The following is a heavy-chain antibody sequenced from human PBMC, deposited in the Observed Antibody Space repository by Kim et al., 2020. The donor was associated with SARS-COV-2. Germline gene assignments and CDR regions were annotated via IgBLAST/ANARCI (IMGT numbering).Heavy chain of an antibody. J-gene: IGHJ4*02. CDR3: EKDSRLSSSGYEIDY. CDR1: GFSFTSYA. V-gene: IGHV3-23*01. D-gene: IGHD3-22*01. Sequence: GGSLRLSCAASGFSFTSYAMSWVRQAPGKGLEWVSAISGSGGITYYADSVKGRFTISRDNSKNTVCLQMNSLRAEDTAVYYCEKDSRLSSSGYEIDYWGQGTVVTVSS. CDR2: ISGSGGIT.